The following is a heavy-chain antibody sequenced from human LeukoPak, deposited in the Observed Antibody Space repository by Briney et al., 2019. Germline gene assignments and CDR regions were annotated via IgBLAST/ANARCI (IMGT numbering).Heavy chain of an antibody. D-gene: IGHD3-3*01. J-gene: IGHJ4*02. CDR3: ARGPKKIFGVVIQKYYFDY. Sequence: SETLSPTCAVYGGSFSGYYWSWIRQPPGKGLEWIGEINHSGSTNYNPSLKSRVTISVDTSKNQFSLKLSSVTAADTAVYYCARGPKKIFGVVIQKYYFDYWGQGTLVTVSS. CDR1: GGSFSGYY. V-gene: IGHV4-34*01. CDR2: INHSGST.